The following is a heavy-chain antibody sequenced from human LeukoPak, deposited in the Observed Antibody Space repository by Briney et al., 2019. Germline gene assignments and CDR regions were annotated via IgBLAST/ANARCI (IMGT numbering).Heavy chain of an antibody. D-gene: IGHD5-12*01. CDR3: ARGDPRRGYYWYFDL. CDR1: GFTFSSYI. Sequence: GSLRLSCAASGFTFSSYIMNCVRQAPGKGLEWIGEVNHRGSTNYSPSLKSRVAISVDTSKNQFSLRLSSVTAADTAVYFCARGDPRRGYYWYFDLWGRGNLVTVSS. J-gene: IGHJ2*01. CDR2: VNHRGST. V-gene: IGHV4-34*01.